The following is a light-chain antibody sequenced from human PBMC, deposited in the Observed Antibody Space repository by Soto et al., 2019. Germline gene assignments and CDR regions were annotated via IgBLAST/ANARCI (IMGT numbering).Light chain of an antibody. V-gene: IGKV1-12*01. J-gene: IGKJ3*01. Sequence: DIQMTQSPSSVSASVGDRVTITCRASPGISSWLAWYQQKPGKAPKLLIYAASNLESGVPSRFSGSESGADFTLTISSLQPEDFATYYCQQANSFPFTFGPGTKVEIK. CDR3: QQANSFPFT. CDR1: PGISSW. CDR2: AAS.